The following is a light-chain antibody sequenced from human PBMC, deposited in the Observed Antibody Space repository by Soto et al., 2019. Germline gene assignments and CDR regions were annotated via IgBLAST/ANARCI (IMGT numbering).Light chain of an antibody. J-gene: IGKJ1*01. Sequence: DIQMTQSPSSLSASVGDRVTITCRASQSISSYLNWYQQKPGKVPKLLIYAASSLQSGVPSRFSGSGSGTDFTLTISSLQPEDFATYYCQQSYSTPRTFGQGNNVEIK. V-gene: IGKV1-39*01. CDR3: QQSYSTPRT. CDR2: AAS. CDR1: QSISSY.